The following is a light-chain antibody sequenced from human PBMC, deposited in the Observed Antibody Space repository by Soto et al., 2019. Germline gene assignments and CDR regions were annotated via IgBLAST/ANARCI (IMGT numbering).Light chain of an antibody. CDR3: QQGDSFPLT. CDR2: AAS. Sequence: QMTQSPSSVSASVGDRVTITCRASQGIGSWLAWFQQKPGEAPRLLIYAASSLHSGVPSRFSGSGSGTDFTLTITSLQPEDFATYYCQQGDSFPLTFGGGTKVEIK. J-gene: IGKJ4*01. CDR1: QGIGSW. V-gene: IGKV1-12*01.